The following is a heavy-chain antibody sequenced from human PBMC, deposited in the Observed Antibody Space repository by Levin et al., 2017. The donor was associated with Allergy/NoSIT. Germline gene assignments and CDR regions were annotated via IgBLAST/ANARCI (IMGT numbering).Heavy chain of an antibody. J-gene: IGHJ4*02. CDR1: GFTFDYYG. CDR3: ARDTHRYLESSQNFYFDY. Sequence: ASVKVSCEASGFTFDYYGFSWVRQAPGQGLEWVGWDRASNGDTKYAQKWQGRVTLTTSANAAFMELRSLRSDDTAVYYCARDTHRYLESSQNFYFDYWGQGTLVTVSS. D-gene: IGHD3-3*01. V-gene: IGHV1-18*01. CDR2: DRASNGDT.